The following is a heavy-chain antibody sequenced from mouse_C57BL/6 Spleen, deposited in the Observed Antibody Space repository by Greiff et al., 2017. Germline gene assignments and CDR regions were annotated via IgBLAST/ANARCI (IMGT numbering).Heavy chain of an antibody. CDR3: ARWGLRRGDYFDD. Sequence: QVQLQQPGTELVKPGASVKLSCKASGYTFTSYWMHWVKQRPGQGLEWIGNINPSNGGTNYNQKFKSKATLTVDTSSSTAYLQRSSLTSEDAAVYYCARWGLRRGDYFDDWGQGITLTVSS. CDR1: GYTFTSYW. D-gene: IGHD2-2*01. CDR2: INPSNGGT. V-gene: IGHV1-53*01. J-gene: IGHJ2*01.